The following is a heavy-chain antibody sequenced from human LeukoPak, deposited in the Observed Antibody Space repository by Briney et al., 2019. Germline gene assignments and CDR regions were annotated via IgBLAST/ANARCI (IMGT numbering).Heavy chain of an antibody. CDR1: AFTFSSYN. CDR3: ARVPGYSSSWSGFDL. J-gene: IGHJ3*01. Sequence: GGSLRLSCAASAFTFSSYNMNWVRQAPGKGLEWVSCISSSSSYIYYADSVKGRFTISRDNAKNSLYLQTNSLRAEDTGVYYCARVPGYSSSWSGFDLWGQGTMVTVSS. V-gene: IGHV3-21*01. D-gene: IGHD6-13*01. CDR2: ISSSSSYI.